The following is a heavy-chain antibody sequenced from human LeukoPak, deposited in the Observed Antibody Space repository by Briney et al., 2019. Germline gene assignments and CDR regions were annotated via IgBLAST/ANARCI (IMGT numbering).Heavy chain of an antibody. CDR3: ARDERSGYYDSSGYYVPFDY. D-gene: IGHD3-22*01. Sequence: PGGSLRLSCAASGFTFSSYWMSWVRQAPGKGLEWVANIKQDGSEKYYVDSVKGRFTISRDNAKNSLNLQMNSLRAEDTAVYYCARDERSGYYDSSGYYVPFDYWGQGTLVTVSS. J-gene: IGHJ4*02. V-gene: IGHV3-7*01. CDR1: GFTFSSYW. CDR2: IKQDGSEK.